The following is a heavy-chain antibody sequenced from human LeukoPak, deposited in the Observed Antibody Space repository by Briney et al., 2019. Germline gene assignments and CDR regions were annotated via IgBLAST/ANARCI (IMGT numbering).Heavy chain of an antibody. Sequence: PSVKLSCTASGYTFTGYYMHWVRQAPGQGLEWMGWINPTSGGTNYAQQFQGRVTMTRDTSISTAYMGLSRLRSDDTAVYYCARAPWRRDFDCWGQGTLVTVSS. V-gene: IGHV1-2*02. CDR3: ARAPWRRDFDC. D-gene: IGHD5-24*01. J-gene: IGHJ4*02. CDR2: INPTSGGT. CDR1: GYTFTGYY.